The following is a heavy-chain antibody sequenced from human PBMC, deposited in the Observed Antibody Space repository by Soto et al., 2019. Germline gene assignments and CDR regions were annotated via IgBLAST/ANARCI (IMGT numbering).Heavy chain of an antibody. V-gene: IGHV4-30-2*06. J-gene: IGHJ5*02. Sequence: QSPGKGLEWIAYIYHSGSTYYNPSLKSRVTISVDRSENQFSLKLTSVTAADTAVYYCVRESVASGLNYLSTWGPGTPVPVSS. CDR3: VRESVASGLNYLST. CDR2: IYHSGST. D-gene: IGHD6-13*01.